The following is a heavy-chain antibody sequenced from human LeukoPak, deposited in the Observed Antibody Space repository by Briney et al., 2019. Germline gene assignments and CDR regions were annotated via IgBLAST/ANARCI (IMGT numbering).Heavy chain of an antibody. Sequence: PGGSLRLSCAASGFTFSDYYMSWIRQAPGKGLEWVSYISSSGSTIYYADSVKGRFTISRDNAKNSLYLQMNSLRAEDTAVYYCATIVVYSYDPYYFDYWGQGTLVTVSS. V-gene: IGHV3-11*04. J-gene: IGHJ4*02. CDR3: ATIVVYSYDPYYFDY. CDR1: GFTFSDYY. CDR2: ISSSGSTI. D-gene: IGHD5-18*01.